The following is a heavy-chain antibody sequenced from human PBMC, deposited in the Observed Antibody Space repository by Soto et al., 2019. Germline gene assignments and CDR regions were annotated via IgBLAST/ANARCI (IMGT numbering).Heavy chain of an antibody. V-gene: IGHV3-30*18. CDR3: AKDGLGYCSGGSCHDAFDI. J-gene: IGHJ3*02. Sequence: PGGSLRLSCAASGFTFSSYGMHWVRQAPGKGPEWVAVISYDGSNKYYADSVKGRFTISRDNSKNTLYLQMNSLRAEDTAVYYCAKDGLGYCSGGSCHDAFDIWGQGTMVTVSS. CDR1: GFTFSSYG. D-gene: IGHD2-15*01. CDR2: ISYDGSNK.